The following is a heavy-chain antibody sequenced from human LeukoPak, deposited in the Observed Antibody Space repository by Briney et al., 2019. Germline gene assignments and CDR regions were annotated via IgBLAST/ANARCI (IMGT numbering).Heavy chain of an antibody. D-gene: IGHD2-15*01. CDR2: ISAYNGNT. CDR1: GYTFSSYG. V-gene: IGHV1-18*01. Sequence: ASVKVSCKASGYTFSSYGFSWVRQAPGRGLEWMGWISAYNGNTNYAQKLQGRVTMTTDTSTTTAYIDLRNLRSDDTAVYYCARGPYCSGATCYSQYFDYWGQGTLVTVSS. J-gene: IGHJ4*02. CDR3: ARGPYCSGATCYSQYFDY.